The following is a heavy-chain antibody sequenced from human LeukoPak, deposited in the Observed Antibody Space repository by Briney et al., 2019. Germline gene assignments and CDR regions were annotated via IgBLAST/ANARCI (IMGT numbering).Heavy chain of an antibody. CDR2: ISSSSSYI. J-gene: IGHJ6*03. CDR3: ARKPAPGIAAAGTDYYYYYMGV. CDR1: GFTFSRYE. D-gene: IGHD6-13*01. Sequence: PGGSLRLSCAASGFTFSRYEMNRVRQAPGKGLEWVSSISSSSSYIYYADSVKGRFTISRDNAKNSLYLQMNSLRAEDTAVYYCARKPAPGIAAAGTDYYYYYMGVWGKGTTVTISS. V-gene: IGHV3-21*01.